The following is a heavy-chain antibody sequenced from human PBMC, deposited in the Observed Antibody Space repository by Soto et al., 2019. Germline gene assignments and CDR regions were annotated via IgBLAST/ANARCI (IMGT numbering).Heavy chain of an antibody. Sequence: QLQLQESGPGLVKPSDTLSLTCTVSGGSINTDSHYWGWIRQPPGKGLEWIGSVYYAGSTYKNPSLHSRVTISVDTSKNHFSLKLNSVTAADTAVYYCARRTNYGDYSFDYWGQGTLVTVSS. D-gene: IGHD4-17*01. V-gene: IGHV4-39*02. CDR1: GGSINTDSHY. CDR3: ARRTNYGDYSFDY. J-gene: IGHJ4*02. CDR2: VYYAGST.